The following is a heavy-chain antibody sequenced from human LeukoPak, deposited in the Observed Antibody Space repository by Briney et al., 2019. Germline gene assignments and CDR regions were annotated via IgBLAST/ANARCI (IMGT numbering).Heavy chain of an antibody. CDR3: ASGPTPGVAAAADY. CDR2: ITTTSSTT. J-gene: IGHJ4*02. CDR1: GFTFSGYS. D-gene: IGHD6-13*01. Sequence: GGSLRPSCAASGFTFSGYSMHWVRQAPGKGLEWISYITTTSSTTYYIDSVEGRFTISRDNTRNSLYLQMNSLRADDTAVYYCASGPTPGVAAAADYWGQGTLVTVSS. V-gene: IGHV3-48*01.